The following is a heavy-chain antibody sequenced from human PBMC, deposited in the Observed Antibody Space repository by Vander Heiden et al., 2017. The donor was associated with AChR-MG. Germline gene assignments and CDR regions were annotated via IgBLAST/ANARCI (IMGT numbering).Heavy chain of an antibody. CDR3: AKAPRRERWLQLDFDY. D-gene: IGHD1-1*01. V-gene: IGHV3-23*01. J-gene: IGHJ4*02. CDR1: GFTFSSYA. CDR2: ISGSGGST. Sequence: EVQLLESGGGLVQPGGSLHLPCAASGFTFSSYAMSWVRQAAGKGLEWVSAISGSGGSTYYADSVKGRFTISRDNSKNTLYLQMNSLRAEDTAVYYCAKAPRRERWLQLDFDYWGQGTLVTVSS.